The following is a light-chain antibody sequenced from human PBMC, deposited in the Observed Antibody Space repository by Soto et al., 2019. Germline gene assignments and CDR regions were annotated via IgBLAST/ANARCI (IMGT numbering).Light chain of an antibody. CDR2: DVS. Sequence: QSVLTQPASVSGSPGQSITISCTGASSDVGGYNYVSWYQQHPGKAPKLMIYDVSHRPSGVSNRFSGSKSGNTASLTISGLQAEDEADDYCSSYTSSSTGVFGGGTKVTVL. CDR3: SSYTSSSTGV. CDR1: SSDVGGYNY. J-gene: IGLJ2*01. V-gene: IGLV2-14*01.